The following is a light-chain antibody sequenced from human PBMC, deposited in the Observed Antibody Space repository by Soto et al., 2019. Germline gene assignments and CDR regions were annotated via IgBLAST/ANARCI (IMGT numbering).Light chain of an antibody. V-gene: IGKV3-15*01. J-gene: IGKJ1*01. CDR3: QQYNDRPRT. CDR1: QFVSTW. CDR2: GAS. Sequence: EIALTQSQATLSVSPAERATLSCRASQFVSTWLAWYQQRPGKAPRLLIYGASTRHIGVPARFSGSGSGTEFTLTISSLQSEDFAVYYCQQYNDRPRTFGQGTKVDIK.